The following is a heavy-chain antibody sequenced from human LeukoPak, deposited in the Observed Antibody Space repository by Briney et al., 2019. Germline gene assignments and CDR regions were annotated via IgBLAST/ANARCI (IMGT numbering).Heavy chain of an antibody. CDR2: INWNGGST. V-gene: IGHV3-20*04. CDR3: AKASGYCSSTSCYLFDY. D-gene: IGHD2-2*01. Sequence: GGSLGLSCAASGFTFDDYGMTWVRQAPGKGLEWVSGINWNGGSTGYADSVKGRFTISRDNSKNTLYLQMNSLRAEDTAVYYCAKASGYCSSTSCYLFDYWGQGTLVTVSS. CDR1: GFTFDDYG. J-gene: IGHJ4*02.